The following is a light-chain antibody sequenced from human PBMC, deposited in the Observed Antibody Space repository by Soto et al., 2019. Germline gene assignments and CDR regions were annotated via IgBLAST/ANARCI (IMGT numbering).Light chain of an antibody. V-gene: IGKV3-20*01. CDR3: QHYGSSPWT. Sequence: VMTESPPTGSVSPGEIATLSCRASQSVSSNLAWYQQKPGQAPRLLIFGASSRATGIPDRFSGSGSGTDFTLTISRLGPEDFAVYYCQHYGSSPWTFGQGTKVDIK. CDR2: GAS. CDR1: QSVSSN. J-gene: IGKJ1*01.